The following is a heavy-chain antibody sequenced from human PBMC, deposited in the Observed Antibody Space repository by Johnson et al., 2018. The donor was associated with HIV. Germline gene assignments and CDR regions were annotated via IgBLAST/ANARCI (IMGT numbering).Heavy chain of an antibody. J-gene: IGHJ3*01. CDR1: GFTFSTYW. D-gene: IGHD3-10*01. CDR2: INSDGSST. V-gene: IGHV3-74*01. CDR3: TTVEYGSGSPL. Sequence: VQLVESGGGLVQPGGSLRLSCAASGFTFSTYWMHWVRQGPGKGLVWVSRINSDGSSTSYADSVKGRFTISRDNAKNTLNLQMNSLKTEDTAVYYCTTVEYGSGSPLWGQGTMVTVSS.